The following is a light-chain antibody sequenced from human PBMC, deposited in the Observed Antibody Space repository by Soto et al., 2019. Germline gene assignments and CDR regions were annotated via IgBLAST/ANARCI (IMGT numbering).Light chain of an antibody. Sequence: EIVLTRSPATLSLSPGGRANPSCRASQFIDSYLAWYRQIPGQAPRLLIYDASNRATGIPDRFSGGGSGTDFTLTISSREPEDFAVYYCQQRSNLPPTFGQGTRLEIK. J-gene: IGKJ5*01. CDR2: DAS. V-gene: IGKV3-11*01. CDR1: QFIDSY. CDR3: QQRSNLPPT.